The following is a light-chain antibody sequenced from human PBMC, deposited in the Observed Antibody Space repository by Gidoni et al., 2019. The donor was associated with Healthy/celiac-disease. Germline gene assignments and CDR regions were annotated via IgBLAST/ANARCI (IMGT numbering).Light chain of an antibody. Sequence: DIQMTQSPSSLSASVGDRVTITCRASQSISSYLNWYQQKPGKAPKLLIYAASSLQSGVPSRFSGSGSGTDFTLTISSLQPEDCATYYCQQSYSTGGTFGQGTKVEIK. J-gene: IGKJ1*01. CDR3: QQSYSTGGT. V-gene: IGKV1-39*01. CDR1: QSISSY. CDR2: AAS.